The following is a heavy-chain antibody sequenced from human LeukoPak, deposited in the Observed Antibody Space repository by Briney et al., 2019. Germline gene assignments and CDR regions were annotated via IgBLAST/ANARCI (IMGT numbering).Heavy chain of an antibody. J-gene: IGHJ4*02. CDR2: IYYSGST. Sequence: KTSGTLSLTCAVSGGSIGTINLWWTWVRQPPGKGLEWIGNIYYSGSTYYNPSFKSRLTISVDTSKNQFSLKLSSVTAADTAVYYCASLRTGDFDYWGQGALVTVSS. V-gene: IGHV4-39*01. CDR1: GGSIGTINLW. D-gene: IGHD3-10*01. CDR3: ASLRTGDFDY.